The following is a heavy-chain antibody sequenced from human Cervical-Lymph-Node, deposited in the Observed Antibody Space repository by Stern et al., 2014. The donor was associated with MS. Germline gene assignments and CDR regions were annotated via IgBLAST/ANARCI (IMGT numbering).Heavy chain of an antibody. V-gene: IGHV1-69*01. Sequence: QMQLVQSGAEVKKPGASVNVSCRASGYNFVSFGITWVRQAPGQGLEWMGGIIPIFGTANYAQKFQGRVTITADESTSTAYMELSSLRSEDTAVYYCARDRGQTIVGASPFDYWGQGTLVTVSS. CDR1: GYNFVSFG. D-gene: IGHD1-26*01. CDR2: IIPIFGTA. J-gene: IGHJ4*02. CDR3: ARDRGQTIVGASPFDY.